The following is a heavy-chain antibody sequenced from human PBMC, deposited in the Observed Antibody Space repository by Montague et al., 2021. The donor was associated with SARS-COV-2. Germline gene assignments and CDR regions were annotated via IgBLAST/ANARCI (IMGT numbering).Heavy chain of an antibody. V-gene: IGHV4-34*01. CDR2: INHSGST. Sequence: SETLSLTCGVYGGSFSGYYWSRIRQPPGKGLQWIGGINHSGSTNYNSSLNSRGTISLDTSKNQFSLKLTSVSAADTAVYYCARGLGRPGTIFGVALYWGQGTLVTASS. CDR3: ARGLGRPGTIFGVALY. D-gene: IGHD3-3*01. CDR1: GGSFSGYY. J-gene: IGHJ4*02.